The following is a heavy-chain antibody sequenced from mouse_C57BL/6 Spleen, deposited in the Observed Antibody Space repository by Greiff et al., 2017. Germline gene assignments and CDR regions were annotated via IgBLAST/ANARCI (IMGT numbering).Heavy chain of an antibody. CDR2: ISHLAYSL. J-gene: IGHJ4*01. V-gene: IGHV5-15*04. CDR1: GFTFSDYG. CDR3: ARRDSYYYAMDY. Sequence: EVQVVESGGGLVQPGGSLKLSCAASGFTFSDYGMAWVRQAPRKGPEWVAFISHLAYSLYYADTVTGRFTISGENAKNTLYREMSSLRSEDTAMYYCARRDSYYYAMDYWGQGTSVTVSS.